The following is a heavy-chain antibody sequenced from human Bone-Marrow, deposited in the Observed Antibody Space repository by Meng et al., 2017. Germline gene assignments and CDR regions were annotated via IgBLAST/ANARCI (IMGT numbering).Heavy chain of an antibody. CDR2: ISGSGGST. D-gene: IGHD3-10*01. J-gene: IGHJ4*02. CDR1: GFTFSSYA. Sequence: GESLKISCAASGFTFSSYAMSWVRQAPGKGLEWVSAISGSGGSTYYADSVKGRFTISRDNSKNTLYLRMNSLRAEDTAVYYCAKDLFAEPIRGVIINPVDYWGQGTLVTVSS. V-gene: IGHV3-23*01. CDR3: AKDLFAEPIRGVIINPVDY.